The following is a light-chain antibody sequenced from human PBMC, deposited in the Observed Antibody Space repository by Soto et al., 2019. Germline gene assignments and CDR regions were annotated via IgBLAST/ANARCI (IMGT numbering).Light chain of an antibody. J-gene: IGKJ1*01. V-gene: IGKV3-11*01. CDR2: DAS. CDR1: QSVSAY. CDR3: QQRSNWPVT. Sequence: EVVLIQSPATLSLSPGERNTLSCRASQSVSAYFAWYQQKPGQAPRLLIYDASNRATGVPARFSGSGSGTDFTLTISSLEPEDFAIYYCQQRSNWPVTFGQGTQVDIK.